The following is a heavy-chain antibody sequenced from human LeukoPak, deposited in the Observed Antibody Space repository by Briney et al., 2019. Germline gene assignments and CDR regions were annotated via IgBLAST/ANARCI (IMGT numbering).Heavy chain of an antibody. CDR1: GFTFSNAW. J-gene: IGHJ4*02. CDR2: IKSKTDGGTT. V-gene: IGHV3-15*01. D-gene: IGHD3-3*01. CDR3: TTDHLYDFWSGYPFDY. Sequence: GGSLRLSCVASGFTFSNAWMSWVRQAPGKGLEWVGRIKSKTDGGTTGYAAPGKGRFTISRDDSKNTLYLQMNSLKTEDTAVYYCTTDHLYDFWSGYPFDYSGQGTLGTVS.